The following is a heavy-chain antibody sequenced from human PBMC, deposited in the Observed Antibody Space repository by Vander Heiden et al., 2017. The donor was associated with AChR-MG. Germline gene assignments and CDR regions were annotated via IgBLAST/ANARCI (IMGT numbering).Heavy chain of an antibody. V-gene: IGHV4-31*03. CDR2: IYYSGST. J-gene: IGHJ4*02. CDR1: AVSISSGGYY. D-gene: IGHD6-19*01. CDR3: AREGVDSSFDY. Sequence: LQDSGPGLVPPSPTLPLPCTVSAVSISSGGYYWSWIGKHPGKGLEWIGYIYYSGSTYYNPSLKSRVTRSVDTSKNQFSLKLSAVTAADSAVYYCAREGVDSSFDYWGQGTLVTVSS.